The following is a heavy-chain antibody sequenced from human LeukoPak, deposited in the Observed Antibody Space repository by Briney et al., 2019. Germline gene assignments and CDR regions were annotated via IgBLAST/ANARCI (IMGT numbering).Heavy chain of an antibody. V-gene: IGHV1-8*03. CDR1: GYTFTSYD. CDR2: MNPNSGNT. Sequence: ASVKVSCKASGYTFTSYDINRVRQATGQGLEWMGWMNPNSGNTGYAQKFQGRVTITRNTSISTAYMELSSLRSEDTAVYYCARGLNYYDSSGYYESPYAFDIWGQGAMVTVSS. J-gene: IGHJ3*02. D-gene: IGHD3-22*01. CDR3: ARGLNYYDSSGYYESPYAFDI.